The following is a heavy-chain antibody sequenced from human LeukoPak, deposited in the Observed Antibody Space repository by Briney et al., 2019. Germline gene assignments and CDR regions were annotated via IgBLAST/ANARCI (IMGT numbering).Heavy chain of an antibody. CDR1: GYSISSGYY. J-gene: IGHJ4*02. V-gene: IGHV4-38-2*02. D-gene: IGHD6-13*01. Sequence: PSETLFLTCTVSGYSISSGYYWGWIRQPPGKGLEWIGSIYYSGSTYYNPSLKSRVTISVDTSKNQFSLKLSSVTAADTAVYYCARVWAAAGTLSFDYWGQGTLVTVSS. CDR2: IYYSGST. CDR3: ARVWAAAGTLSFDY.